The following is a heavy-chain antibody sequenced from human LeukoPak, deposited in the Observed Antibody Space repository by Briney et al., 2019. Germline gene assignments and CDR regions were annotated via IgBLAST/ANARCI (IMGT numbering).Heavy chain of an antibody. V-gene: IGHV3-53*01. CDR2: IYSGGST. CDR3: ARSGETSIAAAGPDAFDI. J-gene: IGHJ3*02. CDR1: GFTVSSNY. D-gene: IGHD6-13*01. Sequence: GGSLRLSCAASGFTVSSNYMSWVRQAPGKGLEWVSVIYSGGSTYYADSVKGRFTISRDNSKNTLYLQMNSLRAEDTAVYYCARSGETSIAAAGPDAFDIWGQGTMVTVSS.